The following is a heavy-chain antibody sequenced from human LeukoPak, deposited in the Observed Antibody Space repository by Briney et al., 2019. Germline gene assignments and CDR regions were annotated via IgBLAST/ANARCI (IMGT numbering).Heavy chain of an antibody. CDR2: IRYNGSDK. V-gene: IGHV3-30*02. CDR3: AGPYDFWSGSPPNYFDY. CDR1: GFIFSSYG. J-gene: IGHJ4*02. D-gene: IGHD3-3*01. Sequence: PGGSLRLSCSASGFIFSSYGMHWVRQAPGKGLEWVAFIRYNGSDKYYADSVKGRFTISRDNSKKTLYLQMNSLRADDTAVYYCAGPYDFWSGSPPNYFDYWGQGTLVTVSS.